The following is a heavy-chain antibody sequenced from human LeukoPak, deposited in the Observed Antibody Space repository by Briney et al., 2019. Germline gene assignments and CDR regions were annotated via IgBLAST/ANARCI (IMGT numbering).Heavy chain of an antibody. J-gene: IGHJ4*02. Sequence: AGGSLRLSCTFSGFTSTDCALSWVRQAPGKGLEWVSTISGGGDGTFYADSVKGRFTISRDNSKNTLYLHMNSLRAEDTALYHCAKEGHYYGSGTYYAFDHWGQGTRVTVSS. D-gene: IGHD3-10*01. V-gene: IGHV3-23*01. CDR3: AKEGHYYGSGTYYAFDH. CDR1: GFTSTDCA. CDR2: ISGGGDGT.